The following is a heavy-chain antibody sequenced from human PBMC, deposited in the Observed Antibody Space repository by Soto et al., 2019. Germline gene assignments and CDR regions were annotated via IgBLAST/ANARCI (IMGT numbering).Heavy chain of an antibody. CDR1: GFTFSSYW. D-gene: IGHD2-8*01. V-gene: IGHV3-7*05. J-gene: IGHJ3*01. Sequence: EVQLVESGGGLVQPGGSLRLSCAASGFTFSSYWMTWVRQAPGKGLGWVANIKRDGSVQSYLDSVRGRFTISRDNAKNSLYLQMNSLRAEDTALYCCAREVSPGGISLYLAAFAFWGQGTLVTVSS. CDR2: IKRDGSVQ. CDR3: AREVSPGGISLYLAAFAF.